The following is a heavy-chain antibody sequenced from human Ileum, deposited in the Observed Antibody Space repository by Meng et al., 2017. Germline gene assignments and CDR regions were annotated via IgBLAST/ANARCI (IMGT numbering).Heavy chain of an antibody. Sequence: VQPQESGPGLVRPSQTLSLFCTVSCGSVSRAGYQWGWIRQPPGKGLEWIGYASTNYNPSLKSRVTISLDTSRNQFSLSLSSVTAADTAVYYCARDHMGSLDYWGQGILVTVSS. CDR3: ARDHMGSLDY. V-gene: IGHV4-61*08. CDR2: AST. D-gene: IGHD1-26*01. J-gene: IGHJ4*02. CDR1: CGSVSRAGYQ.